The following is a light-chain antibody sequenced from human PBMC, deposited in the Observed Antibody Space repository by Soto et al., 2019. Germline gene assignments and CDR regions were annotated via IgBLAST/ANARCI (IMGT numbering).Light chain of an antibody. CDR3: QQYVSSVT. CDR2: GAS. V-gene: IGKV3-20*01. J-gene: IGKJ1*01. Sequence: EIVLTQSPGSLSLSPGERGTLSCRASQSVDSSFFAWYQQKPDQAPRLLIYGASNRATGIPDRFSGSGSGTDFTLTISRLEPEDVEVYYCQQYVSSVTFGQGTKVEIK. CDR1: QSVDSSF.